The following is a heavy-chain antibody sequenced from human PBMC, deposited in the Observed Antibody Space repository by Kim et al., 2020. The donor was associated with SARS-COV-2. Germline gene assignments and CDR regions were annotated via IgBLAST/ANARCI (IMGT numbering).Heavy chain of an antibody. CDR3: ASGRGVVKNNWYFDL. V-gene: IGHV3-48*03. CDR2: ISSSGSTI. D-gene: IGHD3-3*01. CDR1: GFTFSSYE. J-gene: IGHJ2*01. Sequence: GGSLRLSCAASGFTFSSYEMNWVRQAPGKGLEWVSYISSSGSTIYYADSVKGRFTISRDNAKNSLYLQMNSLRAEDTAVYYCASGRGVVKNNWYFDLWGRGTLVTVSS.